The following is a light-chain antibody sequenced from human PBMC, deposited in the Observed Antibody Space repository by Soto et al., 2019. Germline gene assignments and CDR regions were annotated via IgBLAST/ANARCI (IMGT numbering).Light chain of an antibody. Sequence: EVVMTQSPATLSVSPGERVTLSCRASQSVRSNLACYQQKPGQAPRLLIYDASNRATGIPARFSGSGSGTDFTLTISSLEPEDFAVYYCQQRSSWPWTFGQGTKVDIK. V-gene: IGKV3-11*01. J-gene: IGKJ1*01. CDR3: QQRSSWPWT. CDR2: DAS. CDR1: QSVRSN.